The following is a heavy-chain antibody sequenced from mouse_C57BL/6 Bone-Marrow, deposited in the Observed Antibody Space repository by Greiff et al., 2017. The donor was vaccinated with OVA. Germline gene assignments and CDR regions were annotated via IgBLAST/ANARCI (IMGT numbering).Heavy chain of an antibody. CDR1: GYTFTNYW. Sequence: VKLQESGAELVRPGTSVKMSCKASGYTFTNYWIGWAKQRPGHGLEWIGDIYPGGGYTNYNEKFKGKATLTADKSSSTAYMQFSSLTSEDSAIYYCARGGNYDYDDGYFDYWGQGTTLTVSS. CDR2: IYPGGGYT. CDR3: ARGGNYDYDDGYFDY. J-gene: IGHJ2*01. V-gene: IGHV1-63*01. D-gene: IGHD2-4*01.